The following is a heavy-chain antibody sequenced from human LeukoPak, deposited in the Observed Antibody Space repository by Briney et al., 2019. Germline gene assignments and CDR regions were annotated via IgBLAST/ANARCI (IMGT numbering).Heavy chain of an antibody. J-gene: IGHJ4*02. CDR2: IYSGGST. Sequence: GGSLRLSCAASGFTVSTYYMSWARQAPGKGLEWVSVIYSGGSTYYADSVKGRFTISRHNSNNTLFLQMNSLRAEDTAVYYCARLISGEPYFFDYWGQGTLVTVSS. CDR1: GFTVSTYY. CDR3: ARLISGEPYFFDY. V-gene: IGHV3-53*04. D-gene: IGHD3-10*01.